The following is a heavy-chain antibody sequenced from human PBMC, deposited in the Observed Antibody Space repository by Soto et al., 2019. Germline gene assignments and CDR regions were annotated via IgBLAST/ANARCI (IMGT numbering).Heavy chain of an antibody. V-gene: IGHV3-23*01. CDR1: GFTFNNYV. D-gene: IGHD6-6*01. Sequence: EVQLLDSGGGLVQPGGSLRLSCAASGFTFNNYVMSWVRQAPGKGLEWVSALSGGSGSTYYADSVKDRFTVSRDNSKNTLYLQMDSLSADDTAIYYCAKGSGGARPYYFDYWGQGTLVTVSS. CDR2: LSGGSGST. J-gene: IGHJ4*02. CDR3: AKGSGGARPYYFDY.